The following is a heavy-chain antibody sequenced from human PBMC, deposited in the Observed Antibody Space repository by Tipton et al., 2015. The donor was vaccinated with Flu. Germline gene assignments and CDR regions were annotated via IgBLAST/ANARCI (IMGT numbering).Heavy chain of an antibody. CDR1: GGSISSSSYY. V-gene: IGHV4-39*07. J-gene: IGHJ4*02. CDR2: IYYSGST. CDR3: AREGRREQLALDY. Sequence: GLVKPSETLSLTCTVSGGSISSSSYYWGWIRQPPGKGLEWIGGIYYSGSTYYNPSLKSRVTISVDTSKNQFSLKLSSVTAADTAVYYCAREGRREQLALDYWCLGTLVTVS. D-gene: IGHD6-6*01.